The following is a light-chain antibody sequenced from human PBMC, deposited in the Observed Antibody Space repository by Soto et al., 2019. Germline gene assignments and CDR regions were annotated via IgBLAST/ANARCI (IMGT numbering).Light chain of an antibody. CDR3: QQRSNWPT. Sequence: IVMTQSPVTLSVSPGERATLSCRASQNISRSLAWYQQKPGQAPRLLIYDASNRATGIPARFSGSGSGADFTLTISSLEPEDFAVYYCQQRSNWPTFGQGTRLEI. CDR1: QNISRS. CDR2: DAS. V-gene: IGKV3-11*01. J-gene: IGKJ5*01.